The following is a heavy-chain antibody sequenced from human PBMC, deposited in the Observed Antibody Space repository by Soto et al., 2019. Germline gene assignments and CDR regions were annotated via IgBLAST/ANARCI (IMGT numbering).Heavy chain of an antibody. CDR3: ARGRTYYYGSGINWFDP. J-gene: IGHJ5*02. D-gene: IGHD3-10*01. Sequence: GLEWMGWMNPNSGNTGYAQKFQGRVTMTRNTSISTAYMELSSLRSEDTAVYYCARGRTYYYGSGINWFDPWGQGTLVTVSS. CDR2: MNPNSGNT. V-gene: IGHV1-8*01.